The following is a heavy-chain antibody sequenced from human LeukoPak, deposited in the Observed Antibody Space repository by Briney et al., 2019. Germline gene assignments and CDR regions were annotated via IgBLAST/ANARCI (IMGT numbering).Heavy chain of an antibody. D-gene: IGHD3-3*01. Sequence: SVKVSCKASGGTFPSYAISWVRQSPGQGLEWMGGIIPIFGTANYAQKFQGRVTITADESTSTAYMELSSLRSEDTAVYYCAIESLTSFGVAVVCDLWGRGTLVTVSS. CDR3: AIESLTSFGVAVVCDL. J-gene: IGHJ2*01. CDR1: GGTFPSYA. CDR2: IIPIFGTA. V-gene: IGHV1-69*13.